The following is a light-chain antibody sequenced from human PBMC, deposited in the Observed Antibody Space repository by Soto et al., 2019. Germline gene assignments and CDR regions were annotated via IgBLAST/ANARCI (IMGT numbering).Light chain of an antibody. CDR2: DAS. CDR3: QQSSNWRLT. V-gene: IGKV3-11*01. J-gene: IGKJ4*01. Sequence: EIVLTQSPATLSLSPGERATLSCRASQSVSSYLAWYQQKPGQAPRLLIYDASNRATGIPARFSGSGSGTDFTLASSSLEPEDFAVYYWQQSSNWRLTFGGGTKVEIK. CDR1: QSVSSY.